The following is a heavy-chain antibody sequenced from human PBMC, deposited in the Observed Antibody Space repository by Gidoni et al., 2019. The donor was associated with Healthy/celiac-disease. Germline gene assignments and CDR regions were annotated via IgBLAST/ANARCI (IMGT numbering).Heavy chain of an antibody. V-gene: IGHV3-30*03. CDR2: ISYDGSNK. Sequence: QVQLVESGGGVVQPGRSLRLSCAASGFTFSSYGMHWVRQAPGKGLEWVAVISYDGSNKYYADSVKGRFTTSRDNSKNTLYLQMNSLRAEDTAVYYCARWGGLYDSSGWGFDYWGQGTLVTVSS. D-gene: IGHD3-22*01. CDR3: ARWGGLYDSSGWGFDY. J-gene: IGHJ4*02. CDR1: GFTFSSYG.